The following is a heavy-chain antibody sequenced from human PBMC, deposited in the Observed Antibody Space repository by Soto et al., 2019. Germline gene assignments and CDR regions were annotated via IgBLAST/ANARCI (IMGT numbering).Heavy chain of an antibody. CDR1: GFTFSSYG. D-gene: IGHD2-21*01. CDR3: EKPRVSLAPHDACDS. J-gene: IGHJ3*02. CDR2: ISYDGSNK. Sequence: QVQLVESGGGVVQPGRSLRLSCAASGFTFSSYGMHWVRQAPGKGLEWVAVISYDGSNKYYADSVKGRFTISRDNSKNTLYLQMNILRASDTAVYYCEKPRVSLAPHDACDSWGQVTMVTVSS. V-gene: IGHV3-30*18.